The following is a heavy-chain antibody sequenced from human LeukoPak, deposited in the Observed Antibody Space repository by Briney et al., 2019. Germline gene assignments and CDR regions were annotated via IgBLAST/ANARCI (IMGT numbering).Heavy chain of an antibody. D-gene: IGHD1-26*01. Sequence: GGSLRLSCAASEFTFSNYWMNWVRQAPGKGLVWVSLINGDGSYTNYADSVKGRFTISRDDAKNTLYLQTNSLRAEDTAVYYCVRRVNSGTYYYFDYWGQGTLVTVSS. J-gene: IGHJ4*02. V-gene: IGHV3-74*01. CDR1: EFTFSNYW. CDR3: VRRVNSGTYYYFDY. CDR2: INGDGSYT.